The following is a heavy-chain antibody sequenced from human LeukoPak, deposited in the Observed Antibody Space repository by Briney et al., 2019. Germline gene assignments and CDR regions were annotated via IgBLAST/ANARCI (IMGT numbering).Heavy chain of an antibody. CDR1: GFTVSSNY. Sequence: GGSLRLSCAASGFTVSSNYMSWVRQAPGKGLEWVSVIYSGGSTYYADSVKGRFTISRDNSKNTLYLQMNSLRAEGTAVYYCARARYSGYDSPYYFDYWGQGTLVTVSS. V-gene: IGHV3-53*01. J-gene: IGHJ4*02. D-gene: IGHD5-12*01. CDR3: ARARYSGYDSPYYFDY. CDR2: IYSGGST.